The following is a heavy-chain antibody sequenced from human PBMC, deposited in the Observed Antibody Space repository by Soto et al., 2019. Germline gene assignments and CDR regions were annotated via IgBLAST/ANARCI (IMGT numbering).Heavy chain of an antibody. CDR3: AMDVDPQSAFWSGPLGGGRFEP. D-gene: IGHD3-3*01. Sequence: QVQLVQSGAEVKKPGSSVNVSCKTSGGTFGNAAVTWVRQAPGQGLEWLGGIVPMFGTANYAQKFQGRVTITADESTITAYMELNSLKTDDTAVYYCAMDVDPQSAFWSGPLGGGRFEPWGQGTLVTVSS. J-gene: IGHJ5*02. CDR1: GGTFGNAA. V-gene: IGHV1-69*12. CDR2: IVPMFGTA.